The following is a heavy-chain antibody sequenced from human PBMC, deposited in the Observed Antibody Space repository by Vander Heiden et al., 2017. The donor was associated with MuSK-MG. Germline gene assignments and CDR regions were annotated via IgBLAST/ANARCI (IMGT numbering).Heavy chain of an antibody. Sequence: QLQLQESGPGLAKLSETLSLTCTVSGGSISSSSYYWGWIRQPPGKGLEWIGSIYYSGSTYYNPALKSRVTISVDTSKNQFSLKLSSVTAADTAVYYCPLHMITFGGVIVSDYWGQGTLVTVSS. CDR2: IYYSGST. CDR1: GGSISSSSYY. V-gene: IGHV4-39*01. CDR3: PLHMITFGGVIVSDY. D-gene: IGHD3-16*02. J-gene: IGHJ4*02.